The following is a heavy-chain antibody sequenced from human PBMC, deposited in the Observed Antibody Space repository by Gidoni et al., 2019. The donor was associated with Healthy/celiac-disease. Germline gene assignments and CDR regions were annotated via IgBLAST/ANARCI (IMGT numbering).Heavy chain of an antibody. CDR2: IYYSGST. V-gene: IGHV4-59*08. J-gene: IGHJ4*02. D-gene: IGHD5-12*01. CDR1: GGSISSYY. CDR3: ARQGGATIPDFDY. Sequence: QVQLQESGPGLVKPSETLSLTCTVSGGSISSYYWSWIRQPPGKGLEWIGYIYYSGSTNYNPSLKSRVTISVDTSKNQFSLKLSSVTAADTAVYYCARQGGATIPDFDYWGQGTLVTVSS.